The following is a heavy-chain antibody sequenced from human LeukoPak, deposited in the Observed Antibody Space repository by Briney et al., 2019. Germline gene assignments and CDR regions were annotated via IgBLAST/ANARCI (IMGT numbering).Heavy chain of an antibody. D-gene: IGHD3-3*01. Sequence: GGSLRLSCAASGFTFDDYAMHWVRQAPGKGLEWVSGISWNSGSIGYADSVKGRFTISRDNAKNSLYLQMNSLIAEDTALYYCAKDNGFWSGYYDYWGQRTLVTVSS. CDR3: AKDNGFWSGYYDY. CDR1: GFTFDDYA. CDR2: ISWNSGSI. V-gene: IGHV3-9*01. J-gene: IGHJ4*02.